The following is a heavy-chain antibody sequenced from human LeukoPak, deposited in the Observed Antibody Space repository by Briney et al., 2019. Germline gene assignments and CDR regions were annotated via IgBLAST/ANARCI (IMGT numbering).Heavy chain of an antibody. CDR3: AKAEYYDFWSGYVEPLDY. Sequence: GGSLRLSCAASGFTFSSYAMSWVRQAPGKGLEWVSAISGSGGSTYYADSVKGRFTISRDNSKNTLYLQMNSLRAEDTAVYYCAKAEYYDFWSGYVEPLDYWGQGTLVTVSS. CDR2: ISGSGGST. D-gene: IGHD3-3*01. J-gene: IGHJ4*02. CDR1: GFTFSSYA. V-gene: IGHV3-23*01.